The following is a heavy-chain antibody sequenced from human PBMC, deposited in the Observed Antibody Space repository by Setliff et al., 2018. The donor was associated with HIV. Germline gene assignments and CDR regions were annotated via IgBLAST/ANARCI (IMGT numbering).Heavy chain of an antibody. J-gene: IGHJ4*02. Sequence: ASVKVSCKPPGHTFTNYDIHWMRRAPGQGLEWMGWMNPNSGVSGYALKFHDRVTMTRDTSITTLYMELSSLTSEDTAVYYCAKDAQLHYGDYEDGNDYFDYWGQGTPVTVSS. CDR1: GHTFTNYD. CDR3: AKDAQLHYGDYEDGNDYFDY. CDR2: MNPNSGVS. V-gene: IGHV1-8*01. D-gene: IGHD4-17*01.